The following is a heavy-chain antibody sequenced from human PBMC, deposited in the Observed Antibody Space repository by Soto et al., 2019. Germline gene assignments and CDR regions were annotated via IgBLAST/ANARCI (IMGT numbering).Heavy chain of an antibody. V-gene: IGHV4-61*03. J-gene: IGHJ5*02. D-gene: IGHD3-10*01. CDR3: ARNASGRGWFDP. Sequence: QVQLKESGPRLVRPSETLSLTCSVSGGSVKSPSHYWSWIRQSPGKGLEWIGNVYYIGTTDYNPSIENRVTILVDRSDNHFSLKLRSVTVDDTAVYYCARNASGRGWFDPWGQGVPVTVSS. CDR1: GGSVKSPSHY. CDR2: VYYIGTT.